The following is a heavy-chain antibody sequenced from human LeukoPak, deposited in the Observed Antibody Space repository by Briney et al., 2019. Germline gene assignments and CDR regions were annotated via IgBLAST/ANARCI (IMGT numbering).Heavy chain of an antibody. CDR3: ARVARYSGYAEFDY. CDR2: IYYSGST. J-gene: IGHJ4*02. D-gene: IGHD5-12*01. CDR1: GGSISSYY. V-gene: IGHV4-59*01. Sequence: SETLSLTCTVSGGSISSYYWSWIRQPPGKGLEWIGYIYYSGSTNYNPSLKSRVTISVDTSKNQFSLKLSSVTAADTAVYYCARVARYSGYAEFDYWGQGTLVTVSS.